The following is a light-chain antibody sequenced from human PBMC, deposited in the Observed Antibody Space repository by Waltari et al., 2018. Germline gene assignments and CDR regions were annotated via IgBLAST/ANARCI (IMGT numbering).Light chain of an antibody. CDR3: ATWDASLNAWV. CDR1: SSNIGANY. CDR2: RRY. Sequence: QSVLTQSPSASGTPGQRVTISCSGSSSNIGANYVYWYQQFPGTAPRLTIYRRYQRPYGVPDRFAGSKYGTSASRAISGLRSEDEADYYCATWDASLNAWVFGGGTRLTAL. V-gene: IGLV1-47*01. J-gene: IGLJ3*02.